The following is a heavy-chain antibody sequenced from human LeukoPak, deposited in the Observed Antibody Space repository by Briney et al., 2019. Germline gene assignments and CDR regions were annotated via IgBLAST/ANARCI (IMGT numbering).Heavy chain of an antibody. D-gene: IGHD3-10*01. CDR3: ARVPVRGIRPYEY. J-gene: IGHJ4*02. CDR1: GYTFTGYN. V-gene: IGHV1-2*02. CDR2: INPNTGGT. Sequence: ASVKVSCKASGYTFTGYNIYWVRQAPGQGLEWMGWINPNTGGTNYAQKFQGRVTMTRDTSISTASMELSRLRSDGTAVYYCARVPVRGIRPYEYWGQGTLVTASS.